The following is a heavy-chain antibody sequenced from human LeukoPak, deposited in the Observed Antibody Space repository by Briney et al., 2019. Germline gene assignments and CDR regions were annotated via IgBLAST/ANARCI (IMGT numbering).Heavy chain of an antibody. V-gene: IGHV1-24*01. D-gene: IGHD3-10*01. CDR2: FDPEDGET. CDR1: GYTLTELS. CDR3: ARNIWFGESADAFDI. J-gene: IGHJ3*02. Sequence: ASVKVSCKVSGYTLTELSMHWVRQAPGKGLEWMGGFDPEDGETIYAQKFQGRVTMTEDTSTDTAYMELSSLRSEDTAVYYCARNIWFGESADAFDIWGQGTMVTVSS.